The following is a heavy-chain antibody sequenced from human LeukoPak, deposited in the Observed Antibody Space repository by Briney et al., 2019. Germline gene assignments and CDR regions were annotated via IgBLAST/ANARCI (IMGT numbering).Heavy chain of an antibody. CDR3: ATDRGATVTTSAFDI. D-gene: IGHD4-17*01. CDR1: GYTLTELS. V-gene: IGHV1-24*01. Sequence: ASVKVSCKVSGYTLTELSMHWVRQAPGKGLEWMGGFDPEDGETIYAQKFQGRVTMTEDTSTDTAYMELSSLRSEDTAVYYCATDRGATVTTSAFDIWGQGTMVTVSS. CDR2: FDPEDGET. J-gene: IGHJ3*02.